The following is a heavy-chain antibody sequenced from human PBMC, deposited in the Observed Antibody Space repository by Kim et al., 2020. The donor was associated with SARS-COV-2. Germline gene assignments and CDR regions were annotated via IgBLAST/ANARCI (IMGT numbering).Heavy chain of an antibody. D-gene: IGHD6-19*01. CDR2: IKQDGSEK. J-gene: IGHJ4*02. CDR3: AGYTNGWDLAN. Sequence: GGSLRLSCAASGFTFSIYWMTWVRQAPGKGLEWVANIKQDGSEKNYVDSVKGRFAISRDNAKNSLHLQMNSLRAEDTGIYYCAGYTNGWDLANWGQGTLVTVSS. V-gene: IGHV3-7*01. CDR1: GFTFSIYW.